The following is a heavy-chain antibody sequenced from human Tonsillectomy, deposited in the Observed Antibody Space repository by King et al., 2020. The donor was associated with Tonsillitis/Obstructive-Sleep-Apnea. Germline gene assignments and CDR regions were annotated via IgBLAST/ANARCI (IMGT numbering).Heavy chain of an antibody. D-gene: IGHD3-22*01. Sequence: VQLQESGPGLVKPSETLSLTCNVSGDSISSRYWSWLRQPPGKGLEWIGYISKSGGTNYNPSLKSRVTISVDTSKNQFSLKLGPLTAADTAVYYCARNGGYYPFDYWGQGTLGTVSA. CDR1: GDSISSRY. V-gene: IGHV4-59*11. CDR2: ISKSGGT. CDR3: ARNGGYYPFDY. J-gene: IGHJ4*02.